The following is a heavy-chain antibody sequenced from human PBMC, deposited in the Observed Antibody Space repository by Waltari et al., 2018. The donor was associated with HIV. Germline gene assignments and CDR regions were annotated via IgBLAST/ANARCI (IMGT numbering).Heavy chain of an antibody. V-gene: IGHV3-30*18. CDR3: AKDRGGYSYIFDF. CDR2: ISYDGSNK. D-gene: IGHD5-18*01. CDR1: GFTFSTYG. J-gene: IGHJ4*02. Sequence: QVQLVESGGGVVQPGRSLRLSCAASGFTFSTYGIHWVRQAPGKGLEWVAFISYDGSNKYYADAVKGRFTISRDNSKNTLYLQMNSLRAEDTAVYYCAKDRGGYSYIFDFWGQGTLVTVSS.